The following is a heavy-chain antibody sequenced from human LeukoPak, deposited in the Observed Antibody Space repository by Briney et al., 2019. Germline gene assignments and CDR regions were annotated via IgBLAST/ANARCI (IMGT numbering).Heavy chain of an antibody. D-gene: IGHD6-19*01. J-gene: IGHJ5*02. CDR2: IIPIFGTA. Sequence: GASVKVSCKASGGTFSSYAISWVRQAAGQGLEWMGGIIPIFGTANYAQKFQGRVTITADESTSTAYMELSSLRSEDTAVYYCARDGIAVAGTGGVWFDPWGQGTLVTVSS. CDR3: ARDGIAVAGTGGVWFDP. V-gene: IGHV1-69*13. CDR1: GGTFSSYA.